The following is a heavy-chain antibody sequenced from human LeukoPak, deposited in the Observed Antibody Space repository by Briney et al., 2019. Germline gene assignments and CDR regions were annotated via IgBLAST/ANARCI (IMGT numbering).Heavy chain of an antibody. Sequence: SDTLSLTCAASGGSISSSNLWRLVQPPPGEGLGLVGEIHHFGSTNYNPSLQGRVTITVDKSKNPVYLELSSVTAADTAVYYCARVGVQVRPYDSNPLDFDYWGQGTLVTVSS. CDR3: ARVGVQVRPYDSNPLDFDY. CDR1: GGSISSSNL. V-gene: IGHV4-4*02. J-gene: IGHJ4*02. CDR2: IHHFGST. D-gene: IGHD3-22*01.